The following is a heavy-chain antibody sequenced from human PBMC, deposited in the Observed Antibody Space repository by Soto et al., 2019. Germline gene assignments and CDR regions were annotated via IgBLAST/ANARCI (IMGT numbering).Heavy chain of an antibody. CDR1: GFTFSDYY. CDR2: ISSSGSTI. J-gene: IGHJ4*02. Sequence: QVQLVESGGGLVKPGGSLRLSCAASGFTFSDYYMSWVRQAPGKGLAWASYISSSGSTIYYADSVKGRFTISRDNAKNSLYLQMNSLRAEDTAVYYCARDSDFWSCYSFDYWCQGPLVTVSS. CDR3: ARDSDFWSCYSFDY. D-gene: IGHD3-3*01. V-gene: IGHV3-11*01.